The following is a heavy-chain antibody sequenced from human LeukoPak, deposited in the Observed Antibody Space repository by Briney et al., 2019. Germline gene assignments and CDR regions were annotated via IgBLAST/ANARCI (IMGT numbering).Heavy chain of an antibody. V-gene: IGHV4-59*01. CDR3: ARVTGYMIEDYFDY. D-gene: IGHD3-22*01. CDR2: IYYSGST. CDR1: GGSISSYY. Sequence: SETLSLTCTVSGGSISSYYWSWIRQPPGKGLEWIGYIYYSGSTNYNPSLKSRVTISVDTSKNQFSLKLSSVTAADTAVYYCARVTGYMIEDYFDYWGQGTLVTVPS. J-gene: IGHJ4*02.